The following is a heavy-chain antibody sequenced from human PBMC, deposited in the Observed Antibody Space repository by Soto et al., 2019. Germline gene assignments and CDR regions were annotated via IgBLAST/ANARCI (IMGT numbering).Heavy chain of an antibody. CDR1: GGSRNSSGYV. V-gene: IGHV4-39*01. J-gene: IGHJ5*02. Sequence: ESLSLSCSVSGGSRNSSGYVGGWVRQPPGRGLEWIGSIYYSGSTYYNPSLRSRVTISVDTSKNQFSLKLSSVTAADTAVFYCARHYSSGSRNWFDPWGQGTLVTVSS. D-gene: IGHD6-19*01. CDR2: IYYSGST. CDR3: ARHYSSGSRNWFDP.